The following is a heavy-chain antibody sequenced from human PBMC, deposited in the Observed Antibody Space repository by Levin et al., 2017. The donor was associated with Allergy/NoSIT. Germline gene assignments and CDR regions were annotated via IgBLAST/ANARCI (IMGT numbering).Heavy chain of an antibody. Sequence: GESLKISCKASGYTFTSYDINWVRQATGQGLEWMGWMNPNSGNTGYAQKFQGRVTMTRNTSISTAYMELSSLRSEDTAVYYCARGQSIAARQPPGYWGQGTLVTVSS. CDR3: ARGQSIAARQPPGY. CDR1: GYTFTSYD. J-gene: IGHJ4*02. D-gene: IGHD6-6*01. V-gene: IGHV1-8*01. CDR2: MNPNSGNT.